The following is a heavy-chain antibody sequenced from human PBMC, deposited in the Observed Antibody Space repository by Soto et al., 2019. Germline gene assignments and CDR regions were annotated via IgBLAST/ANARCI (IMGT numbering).Heavy chain of an antibody. CDR2: IFYSGNT. V-gene: IGHV4-30-4*01. Sequence: PSETLSLTCIVSGDSISSGNNYWSWIRQPPGKGLEWIGYIFYSGNTYYTPSLKSRVTISVDTSKNQFSLRLSSVTGADTAVYYCARTDYGPGSTTDWGLGTLVTVSS. CDR3: ARTDYGPGSTTD. CDR1: GDSISSGNNY. J-gene: IGHJ4*02. D-gene: IGHD3-10*01.